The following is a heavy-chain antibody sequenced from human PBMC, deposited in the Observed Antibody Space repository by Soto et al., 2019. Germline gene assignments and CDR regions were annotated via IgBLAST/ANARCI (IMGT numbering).Heavy chain of an antibody. J-gene: IGHJ3*02. Sequence: QVQLVQSGAEVKKPGASVKVSCKASGYTLTGYYMHWVRQAPGQGIEWMGWMNPTGGGTNYAQKFQGWVTMTRDTSSSTAYMELSRLRSDDTAVYYCARGITMVRGVLLDAFDIWGQGTIVTVSS. CDR1: GYTLTGYY. D-gene: IGHD3-10*01. V-gene: IGHV1-2*04. CDR3: ARGITMVRGVLLDAFDI. CDR2: MNPTGGGT.